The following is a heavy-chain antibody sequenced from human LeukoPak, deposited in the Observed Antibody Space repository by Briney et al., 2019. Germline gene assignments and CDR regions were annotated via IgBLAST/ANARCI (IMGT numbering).Heavy chain of an antibody. J-gene: IGHJ5*02. V-gene: IGHV4-59*01. CDR1: GGSISSYY. Sequence: SETLSLTCTVSGGSISSYYWSWIRQPPGKGLEWIGYIYYSGSTNYNPSLKSRVTISVDTSKNQFSLKLSSVTAADTAVYYCARDHSGYCSSTSCRHNWFDPGGQGTLVTVSS. CDR3: ARDHSGYCSSTSCRHNWFDP. D-gene: IGHD2-2*01. CDR2: IYYSGST.